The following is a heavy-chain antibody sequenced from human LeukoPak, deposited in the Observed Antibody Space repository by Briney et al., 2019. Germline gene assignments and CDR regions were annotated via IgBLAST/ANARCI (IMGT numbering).Heavy chain of an antibody. D-gene: IGHD2-2*01. J-gene: IGHJ4*02. CDR2: ISSSSSTI. V-gene: IGHV3-48*01. CDR1: GFTFSSYS. Sequence: PGGSLRLSCAASGFTFSSYSMNWVRQAPGKGLEWVSYISSSSSTIYYADSVKGRFTISRDNAKNSLYLQMNSLRAEDMAVYYCARDKIGYCGTASCYYWGSPTIFDYWGQGTLVTVSS. CDR3: ARDKIGYCGTASCYYWGSPTIFDY.